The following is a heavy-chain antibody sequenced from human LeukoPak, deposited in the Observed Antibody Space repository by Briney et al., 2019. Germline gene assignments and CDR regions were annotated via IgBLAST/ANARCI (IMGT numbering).Heavy chain of an antibody. CDR2: ISAYNGNT. CDR1: GYTFTNYK. V-gene: IGHV1-18*04. CDR3: ARDGDPQWLAYFDY. D-gene: IGHD6-19*01. J-gene: IGHJ4*02. Sequence: ASVKVSCKASGYTFTNYKVHWVRQAPGQGLEWMGWISAYNGNTNYAQKLQGRVTMTTDTSTSTAYMELRSLRSDDTAVYYCARDGDPQWLAYFDYWGQGTLVTVSS.